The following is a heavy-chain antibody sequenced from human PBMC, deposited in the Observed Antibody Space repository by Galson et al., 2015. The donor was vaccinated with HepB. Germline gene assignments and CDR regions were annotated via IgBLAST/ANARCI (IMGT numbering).Heavy chain of an antibody. D-gene: IGHD6-19*01. CDR2: LSYDGSNR. V-gene: IGHV3-30-3*01. CDR1: GFTLTSYT. CDR3: ARDTAVAAYFDY. Sequence: SLRLSCAASGFTLTSYTMHWVRQAPGKGLEWVTALSYDGSNRYYADSVKGRFTISRDNSTNTLYLQMDSVRVEDTAVYYCARDTAVAAYFDYWGQGALVTVSS. J-gene: IGHJ4*02.